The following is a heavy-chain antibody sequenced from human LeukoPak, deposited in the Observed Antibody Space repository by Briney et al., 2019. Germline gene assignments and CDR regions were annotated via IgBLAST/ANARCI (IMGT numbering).Heavy chain of an antibody. Sequence: GSLRLSCAASGFTFSGYAMGWVRQAPGKGLEWVSSLSGSGGSTFYADSVKGRFTISRDNSKNTLYLQMSSLRAEDTALYYCAKGYDFWSGGLDYWGQGTLVTVSS. D-gene: IGHD3-3*01. CDR2: LSGSGGST. J-gene: IGHJ4*02. CDR1: GFTFSGYA. CDR3: AKGYDFWSGGLDY. V-gene: IGHV3-23*01.